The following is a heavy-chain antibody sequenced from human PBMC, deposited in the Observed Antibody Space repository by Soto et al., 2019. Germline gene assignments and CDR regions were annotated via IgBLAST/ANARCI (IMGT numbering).Heavy chain of an antibody. CDR1: GFTFSSYW. D-gene: IGHD6-13*01. Sequence: EVQLVESGGGVVQSGGSLRLSCAASGFTFSSYWMHWVRQAPGKGLVWVSRINSDGSSTSYADSVKGRFTISRDNAKNTLYLQMNSLRVEDTAVYYCAREYSSSRCFDYWGQGTLVTVSS. V-gene: IGHV3-74*01. CDR2: INSDGSST. CDR3: AREYSSSRCFDY. J-gene: IGHJ4*02.